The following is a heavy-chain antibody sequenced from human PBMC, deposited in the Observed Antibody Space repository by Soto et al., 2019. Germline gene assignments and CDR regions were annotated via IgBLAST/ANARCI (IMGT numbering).Heavy chain of an antibody. CDR3: ARDRTIFGVVIPGY. D-gene: IGHD3-3*01. V-gene: IGHV1-18*01. CDR2: ISAYNGNT. J-gene: IGHJ4*02. CDR1: GYTFTSYG. Sequence: GASVKVSCKASGYTFTSYGISWVRQAPGQGLEWMGWISAYNGNTNYAQKLQGRVTMTTDTSTSTAYMELRSLRSDDTAVYYCARDRTIFGVVIPGYWGQGTLVTVSS.